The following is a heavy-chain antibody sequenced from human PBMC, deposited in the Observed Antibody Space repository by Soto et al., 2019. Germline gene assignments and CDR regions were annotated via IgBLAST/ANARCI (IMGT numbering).Heavy chain of an antibody. D-gene: IGHD2-2*01. CDR2: IYYSGST. J-gene: IGHJ4*02. V-gene: IGHV4-30-4*01. CDR3: ARAPGGYCSSTSCYPFDY. CDR1: GGSISSGDYY. Sequence: LSLTCTVSGGSISSGDYYWSWIRQPPGKGLEWIGYIYYSGSTYYNPSLKSRVTISVDTSKNQFSLKLSSVTAADTAVYYCARAPGGYCSSTSCYPFDYWGQGTLVTVSS.